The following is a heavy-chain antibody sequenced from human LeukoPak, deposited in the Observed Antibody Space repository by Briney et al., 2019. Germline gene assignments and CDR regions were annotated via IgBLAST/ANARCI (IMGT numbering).Heavy chain of an antibody. Sequence: GASVKVSCKASGYIFTNFGISWVRQAPGQGLEWMGGIIPIFGTANYAQKFQGRVTITADESTSTAYMELSSLRSEDTAVYYCARQTGGGKPYYFDYWGQGTLVTVSS. CDR3: ARQTGGGKPYYFDY. V-gene: IGHV1-69*13. J-gene: IGHJ4*02. D-gene: IGHD1-14*01. CDR1: GYIFTNFG. CDR2: IIPIFGTA.